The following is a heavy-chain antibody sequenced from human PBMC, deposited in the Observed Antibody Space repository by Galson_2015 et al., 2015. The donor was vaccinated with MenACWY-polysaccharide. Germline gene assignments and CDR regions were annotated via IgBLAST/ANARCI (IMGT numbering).Heavy chain of an antibody. D-gene: IGHD3-10*01. Sequence: SLRLSCATSGFTFSNAWMSWVRQAPGKGLEWVGRIKSKYNGETTDYAAPVKGRFSISRDDSQSTAYLQMNSLRTDDTGIYYCTTWGRDVYWGQGTVVTVSP. J-gene: IGHJ4*02. CDR1: GFTFSNAW. CDR3: TTWGRDVY. V-gene: IGHV3-15*01. CDR2: IKSKYNGETT.